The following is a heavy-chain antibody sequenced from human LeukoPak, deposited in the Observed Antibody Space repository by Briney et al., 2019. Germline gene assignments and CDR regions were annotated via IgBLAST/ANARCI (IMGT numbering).Heavy chain of an antibody. CDR3: AKDKMRIQLWFFDY. CDR1: GYTFTRHY. D-gene: IGHD5-18*01. Sequence: ASVKVSCKSSGYTFTRHYLHWVRQAPGQGLEWVGLINPTGTSSWSAQKFQGRVTLTRDMSTSTDYMELSSLRSEDTAVYYCAKDKMRIQLWFFDYWGQGTLVTVSS. CDR2: INPTGTSS. J-gene: IGHJ4*02. V-gene: IGHV1-46*01.